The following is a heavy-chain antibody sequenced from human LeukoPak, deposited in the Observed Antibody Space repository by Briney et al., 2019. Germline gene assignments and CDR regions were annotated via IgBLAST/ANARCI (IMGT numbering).Heavy chain of an antibody. CDR3: ARDRGYSYGSALDY. V-gene: IGHV3-21*01. CDR2: ISSSSSYI. Sequence: GGSLRLSCAASGFTFSSYSMNWVRQAPGKGLEWVSSISSSSSYIYYADSVKGRFTISRDNAKNSLYLQMNSLRAEDTAVYYCARDRGYSYGSALDYWGQGTLVTVSS. J-gene: IGHJ4*02. D-gene: IGHD5-18*01. CDR1: GFTFSSYS.